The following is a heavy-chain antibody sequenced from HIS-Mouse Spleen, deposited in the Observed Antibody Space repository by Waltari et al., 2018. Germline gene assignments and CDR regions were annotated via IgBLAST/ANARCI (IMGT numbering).Heavy chain of an antibody. V-gene: IGHV1-2*02. D-gene: IGHD3-3*01. J-gene: IGHJ4*02. CDR1: GYTFTGYY. CDR3: ARGSNYDFWSGYPFDY. Sequence: QVQLVQSGAEVKKPGASVKVSCKASGYTFTGYYMHWVRQAPGQGLAWMGWIKPNRGGTNYAQKFQGRVTMTRDTSISTAYMELSRLRSDDTAVYYCARGSNYDFWSGYPFDYWGQGTLVTVSS. CDR2: IKPNRGGT.